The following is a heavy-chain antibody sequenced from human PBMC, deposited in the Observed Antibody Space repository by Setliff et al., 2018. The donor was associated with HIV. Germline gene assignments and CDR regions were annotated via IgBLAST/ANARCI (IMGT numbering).Heavy chain of an antibody. D-gene: IGHD3-22*01. CDR2: IYHSGST. J-gene: IGHJ1*01. Sequence: SETLSLTCTVSGGSISSGSYYWNWIRQPAGKGLEWIGRIYHSGSTYYNPSLMSRVTISVDTSKNQFSLKLRSVTAADTAVYYCARQLRDQYNSGVSTEYFQHWGLGTLVTVSS. CDR1: GGSISSGSYY. V-gene: IGHV4-39*01. CDR3: ARQLRDQYNSGVSTEYFQH.